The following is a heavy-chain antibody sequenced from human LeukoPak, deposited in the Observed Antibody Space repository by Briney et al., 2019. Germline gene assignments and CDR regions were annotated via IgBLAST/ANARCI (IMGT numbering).Heavy chain of an antibody. CDR3: VRDYVWGTYDPDY. CDR1: GLPFNSYW. D-gene: IGHD3-16*01. J-gene: IGHJ4*02. Sequence: GGPLTLPCAVSGLPFNSYWVRWPRQLPGKALVGLGNIKTDGSEKYYLDSVRGPFTISRDNARNSLFLQRNSLRGEDTAVYYCVRDYVWGTYDPDYWGQGTLVTVTS. CDR2: IKTDGSEK. V-gene: IGHV3-7*04.